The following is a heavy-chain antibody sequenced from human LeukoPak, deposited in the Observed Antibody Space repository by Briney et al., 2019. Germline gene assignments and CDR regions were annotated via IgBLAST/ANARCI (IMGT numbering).Heavy chain of an antibody. V-gene: IGHV4-39*07. CDR1: GGSIGSSSYY. CDR3: ARVPAKGYYYYGMDV. CDR2: IYYSGST. D-gene: IGHD6-25*01. J-gene: IGHJ6*02. Sequence: PSETLSLTCTVSGGSIGSSSYYWGWIRQPPGKGLEWIGSIYYSGSTYYNPSLKSRVTISVDTSKNQFSLKLSSVTAADTAVYYCARVPAKGYYYYGMDVWGQGTTVTVSS.